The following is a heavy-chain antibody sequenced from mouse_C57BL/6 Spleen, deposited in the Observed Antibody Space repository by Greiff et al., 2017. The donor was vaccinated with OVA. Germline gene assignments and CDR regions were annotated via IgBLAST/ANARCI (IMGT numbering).Heavy chain of an antibody. CDR1: GYAFSSYW. V-gene: IGHV1-80*01. J-gene: IGHJ4*01. Sequence: QVQLQQSGAELVKPGASVKISCKASGYAFSSYWMNWVKQRPGKGLEWIGQIYPGDGDTNYNGKFKGKATLTADKSSSTAYMQLSSLTSEDSAVYFCARFASGDAMDDWGQGTSVTVSS. CDR2: IYPGDGDT. CDR3: ARFASGDAMDD.